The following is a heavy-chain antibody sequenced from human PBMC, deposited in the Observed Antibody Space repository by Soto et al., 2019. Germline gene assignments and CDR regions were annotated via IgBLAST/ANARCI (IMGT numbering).Heavy chain of an antibody. CDR1: GFTFDDYA. CDR3: AKGSLSYSGGNVAFNY. D-gene: IGHD2-15*01. V-gene: IGHV3-9*01. J-gene: IGHJ4*02. CDR2: INWNSDKK. Sequence: PGGSLRLSCAASGFTFDDYAMHWVRQTPGKGLEWVSGINWNSDKKAYADSVKGRFTISRDNAKNSLYLQMNSLGVEDTALYYCAKGSLSYSGGNVAFNYWGQGTLVTVSS.